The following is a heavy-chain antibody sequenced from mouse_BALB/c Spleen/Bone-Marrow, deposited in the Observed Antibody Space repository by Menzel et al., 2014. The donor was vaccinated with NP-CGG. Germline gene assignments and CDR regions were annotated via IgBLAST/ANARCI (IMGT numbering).Heavy chain of an antibody. CDR2: INPSSGYT. Sequence: QVQLKQSAAELARPGASGKMSCKASGYTFTTYTMHWVKQRPGQGLEWIGYINPSSGYTEYNQNFKDKTTLTADKSSSTAYMQLSSLTSEDSAVYYCARNGHSYGYYFDYWGQGTTLTVSS. CDR1: GYTFTTYT. D-gene: IGHD1-2*01. V-gene: IGHV1-4*02. CDR3: ARNGHSYGYYFDY. J-gene: IGHJ2*01.